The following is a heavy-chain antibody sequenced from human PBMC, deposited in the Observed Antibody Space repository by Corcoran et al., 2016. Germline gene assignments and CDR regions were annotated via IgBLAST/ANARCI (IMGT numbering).Heavy chain of an antibody. J-gene: IGHJ4*02. D-gene: IGHD5-12*01. CDR3: ARAGGYENYFDY. V-gene: IGHV4-59*01. CDR1: GGSISSYY. CDR2: IYYSGST. Sequence: QVQLQESGPGLVKPSETLSLTCTVSGGSISSYYWSWIRQPPGKGLGWIGYIYYSGSTNYNPSLKSRVTISVDTSKNQFSLKLSSVTAADTAVYYGARAGGYENYFDYWGEGTRVTVSA.